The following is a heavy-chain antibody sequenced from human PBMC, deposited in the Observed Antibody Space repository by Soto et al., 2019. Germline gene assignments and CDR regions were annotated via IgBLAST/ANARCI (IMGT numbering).Heavy chain of an antibody. Sequence: EVQLVESGGGLVQPGGSLRLSCATSGFTFGNYWMYWVRQAPGKGLVWVSRIHSDGKITTYADSVKGRFTISRDIAKNTLYLQMNSLRAEDTAMYYCARGRGSFYVDFWGQVTLVTVSS. D-gene: IGHD1-26*01. V-gene: IGHV3-74*01. J-gene: IGHJ4*02. CDR1: GFTFGNYW. CDR2: IHSDGKIT. CDR3: ARGRGSFYVDF.